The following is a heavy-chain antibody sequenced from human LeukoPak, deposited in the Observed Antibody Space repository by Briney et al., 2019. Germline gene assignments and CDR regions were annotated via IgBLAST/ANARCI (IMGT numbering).Heavy chain of an antibody. Sequence: SETLSLTCTVSGGSISSSTYYWGWIRQPPGKGLEWIGNIYYSGSTYCNPSLKSRITISVDTSKNQFSLKLSSVTAADTAVYYCARLNIIGSSPVHHYDYWGQGTLVTVSS. CDR3: ARLNIIGSSPVHHYDY. J-gene: IGHJ4*02. V-gene: IGHV4-39*01. CDR2: IYYSGST. D-gene: IGHD6-13*01. CDR1: GGSISSSTYY.